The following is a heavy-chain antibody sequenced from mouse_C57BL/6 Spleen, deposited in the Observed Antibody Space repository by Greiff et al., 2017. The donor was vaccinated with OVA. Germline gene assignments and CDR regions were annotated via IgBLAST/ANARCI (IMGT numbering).Heavy chain of an antibody. V-gene: IGHV1-55*01. D-gene: IGHD1-1*01. J-gene: IGHJ3*01. CDR1: GYTFTSYW. Sequence: VKLQQPGAELVKPGASVKMSCKASGYTFTSYWITWVKQRPGQGLEWIGDIYPGSGSTNYNEKFKSKATLTVDTSSSTAYMQLSSLTSEDSAVYYCARNYGSSQAWFAYWGQGTLVTVSA. CDR3: ARNYGSSQAWFAY. CDR2: IYPGSGST.